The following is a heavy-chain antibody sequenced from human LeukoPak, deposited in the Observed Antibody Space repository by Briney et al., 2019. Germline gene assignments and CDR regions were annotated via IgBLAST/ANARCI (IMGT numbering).Heavy chain of an antibody. CDR3: ARGATISETGYFDF. Sequence: PSETLSLTCAVYGGSFSRYYWSWIRQSPGKGLEWIAEIDHRGDTNYNPSVKSRVTISVDTSKNQFSLKMGSLSAADTALYYCARGATISETGYFDFWGQGTLVTVSS. CDR2: IDHRGDT. V-gene: IGHV4-34*01. J-gene: IGHJ4*03. CDR1: GGSFSRYY. D-gene: IGHD5-24*01.